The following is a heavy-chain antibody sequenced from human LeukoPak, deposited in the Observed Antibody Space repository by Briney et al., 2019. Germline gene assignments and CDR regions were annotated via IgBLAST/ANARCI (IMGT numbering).Heavy chain of an antibody. V-gene: IGHV3-20*01. Sequence: GGSLRLSCAASGFTFSSYSMNWVRQAPGKGLEWVSGINWNGGSTGYADSVKGRFTISRDNAKNSLYLQVNSLRAEDTALYHCAREAYEGPYSSGQHPYYYYYMDVWGKGTTVTISS. CDR1: GFTFSSYS. CDR2: INWNGGST. D-gene: IGHD6-19*01. CDR3: AREAYEGPYSSGQHPYYYYYMDV. J-gene: IGHJ6*03.